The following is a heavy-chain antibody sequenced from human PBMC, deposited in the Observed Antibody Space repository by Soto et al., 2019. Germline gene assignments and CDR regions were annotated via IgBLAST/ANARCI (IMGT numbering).Heavy chain of an antibody. V-gene: IGHV1-69*06. D-gene: IGHD2-15*01. Sequence: ASVKVSCKASGGTFSSYAISWVRQAPGQGLEWMGGIIPIFGTANYAQKFQGRVTITADKSTSTAYMELSSLRSEDTAVYYCARGVVVVAAAFNYYYYGMDVWGQGTTVTVSS. CDR2: IIPIFGTA. CDR1: GGTFSSYA. J-gene: IGHJ6*02. CDR3: ARGVVVVAAAFNYYYYGMDV.